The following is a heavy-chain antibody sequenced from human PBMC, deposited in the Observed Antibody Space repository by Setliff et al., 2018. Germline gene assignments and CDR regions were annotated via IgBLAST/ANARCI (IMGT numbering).Heavy chain of an antibody. Sequence: SETLSLTCSVSGGPIKSDSYYWGWIRQSPGKGLEWIGYIYTNGETNYNPSLKSRVTILVDSSKNQFSLNLNSVTAADTGVYYCARHVGPADRADYFQHWGQGTLVTVSS. J-gene: IGHJ1*01. CDR1: GGPIKSDSYY. V-gene: IGHV4-61*05. CDR3: ARHVGPADRADYFQH. CDR2: IYTNGET.